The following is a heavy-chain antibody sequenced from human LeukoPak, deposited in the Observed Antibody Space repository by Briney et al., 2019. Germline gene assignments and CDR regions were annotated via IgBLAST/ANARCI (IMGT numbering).Heavy chain of an antibody. J-gene: IGHJ4*02. Sequence: GGSLRLSCAASGFTFSSYGMHWVRQALGKGLEWVAVISYDGSNKYYADSVKGRFTISRDNSKNTLYLQMNSLRAEDTAVYYCARDHDGEGVVVPHLDYWGQGTLVTVSS. CDR2: ISYDGSNK. V-gene: IGHV3-30*03. CDR1: GFTFSSYG. CDR3: ARDHDGEGVVVPHLDY. D-gene: IGHD3-22*01.